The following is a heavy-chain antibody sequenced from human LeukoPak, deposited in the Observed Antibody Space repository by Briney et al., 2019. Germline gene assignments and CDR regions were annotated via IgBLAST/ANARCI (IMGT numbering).Heavy chain of an antibody. J-gene: IGHJ6*03. D-gene: IGHD6-13*01. Sequence: SGGSLRLSCAASGFTFSSYAMSWVRQAPGKGLEWVSSISSSGSYIYYADSVKGRFTISRDNAKNSLYLQMNSLRAEDTAVYYCARWASGYSSSWYAGYYYYMDVWGKGTTVTVSS. CDR1: GFTFSSYA. V-gene: IGHV3-21*01. CDR3: ARWASGYSSSWYAGYYYYMDV. CDR2: ISSSGSYI.